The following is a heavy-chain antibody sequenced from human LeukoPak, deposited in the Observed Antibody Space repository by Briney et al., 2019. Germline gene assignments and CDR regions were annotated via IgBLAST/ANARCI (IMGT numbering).Heavy chain of an antibody. CDR2: IYHSGST. V-gene: IGHV4-38-2*01. CDR1: GYSISNGYY. Sequence: PSETLSLTCAVSGYSISNGYYWAWIRQPPGKGLEWIGSIYHSGSTYYKPSLKSRATISVDTSKNQFSLNVNSVTATDTAVYYCARHGGHSGFDPYDFWGQGTLVTVSS. CDR3: ARHGGHSGFDPYDF. D-gene: IGHD5-12*01. J-gene: IGHJ4*02.